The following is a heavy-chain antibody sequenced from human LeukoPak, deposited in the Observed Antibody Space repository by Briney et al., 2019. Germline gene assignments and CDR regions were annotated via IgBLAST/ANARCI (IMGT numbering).Heavy chain of an antibody. V-gene: IGHV6-1*01. CDR3: ARQGFRRFDP. D-gene: IGHD3-3*01. J-gene: IGHJ5*02. CDR1: GDSVSSNRAA. CDR2: TYYTSKWYN. Sequence: SQTLSLTCAISGDSVSSNRAAWNWFRQSPSRGLEWLGRTYYTSKWYNDYAVSVKSRITVNPDTSKNQFSLHLNSVTPEDTAVYYCARQGFRRFDPWGQGTLVPVSS.